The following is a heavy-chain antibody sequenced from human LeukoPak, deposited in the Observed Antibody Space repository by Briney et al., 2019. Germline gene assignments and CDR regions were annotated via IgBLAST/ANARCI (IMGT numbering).Heavy chain of an antibody. J-gene: IGHJ4*02. CDR1: GFTFSSYA. V-gene: IGHV3-23*01. CDR2: ISGSGGGT. D-gene: IGHD4-17*01. Sequence: GGSLRLSCAASGFTFSSYAISWVRQAPGKGLERVSTISGSGGGTYYADSVKGRFTISRDNSKNTLYLQMNGLRAKDAAVYYCAKSVGYTTVTTFDSWGQGTLVTVSS. CDR3: AKSVGYTTVTTFDS.